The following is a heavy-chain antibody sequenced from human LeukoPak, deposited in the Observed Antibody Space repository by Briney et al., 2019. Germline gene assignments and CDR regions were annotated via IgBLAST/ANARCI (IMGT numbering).Heavy chain of an antibody. CDR2: IIPILGIA. D-gene: IGHD6-13*01. J-gene: IGHJ5*02. V-gene: IGHV1-69*04. Sequence: ASVKVSCTASGGTFSSYAISWVRQAPGQGLEWMGRIIPILGIANYAQKFQGRVTITADKSTSTAYMELSSLRSEDTAVYYCARYSSSSGGNNWFDPWGQGTLVTVSS. CDR1: GGTFSSYA. CDR3: ARYSSSSGGNNWFDP.